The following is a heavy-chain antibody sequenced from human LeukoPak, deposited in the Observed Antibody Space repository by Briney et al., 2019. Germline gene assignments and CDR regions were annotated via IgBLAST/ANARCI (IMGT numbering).Heavy chain of an antibody. J-gene: IGHJ6*04. D-gene: IGHD2-2*01. CDR1: GFTFSNAW. Sequence: TGGSLRLSCAASGFTFSNAWMSWVRQAPGKGLEWVGRIKSKTDGGTTDYAAPVKGRFTISRDDSKNTLYLQMNSLRAEDTAVYYCARDGCSSTSCYPNYYYYGMDVWGKGTTVTVSS. V-gene: IGHV3-15*01. CDR3: ARDGCSSTSCYPNYYYYGMDV. CDR2: IKSKTDGGTT.